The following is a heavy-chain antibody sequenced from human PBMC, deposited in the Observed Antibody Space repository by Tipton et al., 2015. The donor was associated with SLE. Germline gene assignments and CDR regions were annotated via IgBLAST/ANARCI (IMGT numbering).Heavy chain of an antibody. J-gene: IGHJ6*02. Sequence: TLSLTCTVSVASINSSSYYWAWIRQPPGKGLEWIGSVFYSATTYYNPSLKSRVTISLDTSKNQFSLKVNSVTAADTAVYYCAGELGGYYGMDVWGQGTTVTVSS. D-gene: IGHD7-27*01. V-gene: IGHV4-39*07. CDR1: VASINSSSYY. CDR2: VFYSATT. CDR3: AGELGGYYGMDV.